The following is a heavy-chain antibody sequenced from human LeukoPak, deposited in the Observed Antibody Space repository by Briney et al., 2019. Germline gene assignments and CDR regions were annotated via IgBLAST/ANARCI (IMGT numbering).Heavy chain of an antibody. CDR2: INHSGST. Sequence: SETLSLTCAVYGWSFSGYYWSWIRQPPGKGLEWIGEINHSGSTNYNPSLKSRVTISVDTSKNQFSLKLSSVTAADTAVYYCARSKRADTAMVRYYYYYGMDVWGQGTTVTVSS. CDR1: GWSFSGYY. CDR3: ARSKRADTAMVRYYYYYGMDV. J-gene: IGHJ6*02. D-gene: IGHD5-18*01. V-gene: IGHV4-34*01.